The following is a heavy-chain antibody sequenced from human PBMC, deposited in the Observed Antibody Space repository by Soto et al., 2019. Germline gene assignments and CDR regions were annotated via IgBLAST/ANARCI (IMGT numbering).Heavy chain of an antibody. CDR1: GDSISTYY. CDR3: ARESGGYLGAPDY. V-gene: IGHV4-59*01. J-gene: IGHJ4*02. Sequence: SETLSLTCTVSGDSISTYYCSWIRQPPGKGLEWIGYISYSGGTNYNPSLKSRVTISVDTSKNRFSLKLSSVTAADTAVYYCARESGGYLGAPDYWGQGILVTVS. CDR2: ISYSGGT. D-gene: IGHD1-26*01.